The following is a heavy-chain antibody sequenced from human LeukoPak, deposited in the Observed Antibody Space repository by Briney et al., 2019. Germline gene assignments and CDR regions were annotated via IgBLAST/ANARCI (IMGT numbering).Heavy chain of an antibody. CDR2: ISYDGSNK. J-gene: IGHJ6*03. CDR3: ARGRYSGYDWVEGQEWLVLGSYYYYMDV. V-gene: IGHV3-30*04. Sequence: PGRSLRLSCAASGFTFSSYAMRWVRQAPGKGLEWVAVISYDGSNKYYADSVKGRFTISRDNSKNTLYLQMNSLRAEDTAVYYCARGRYSGYDWVEGQEWLVLGSYYYYMDVWGKGTTVTVSS. CDR1: GFTFSSYA. D-gene: IGHD5-12*01.